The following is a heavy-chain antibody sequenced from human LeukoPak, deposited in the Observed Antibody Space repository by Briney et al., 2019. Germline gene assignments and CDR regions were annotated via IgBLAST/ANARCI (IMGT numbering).Heavy chain of an antibody. CDR2: ISAYNGNT. CDR3: ARYKTTTNWFDP. D-gene: IGHD4-17*01. J-gene: IGHJ5*02. Sequence: ASVKVSCKASGYTFTSYGISWVRQAPGQGLEWMGWISAYNGNTNYAQKLQGRVTMTTDTSTSTAYMELRSLISDDTAVYYCARYKTTTNWFDPWGQGTLVTVSS. V-gene: IGHV1-18*01. CDR1: GYTFTSYG.